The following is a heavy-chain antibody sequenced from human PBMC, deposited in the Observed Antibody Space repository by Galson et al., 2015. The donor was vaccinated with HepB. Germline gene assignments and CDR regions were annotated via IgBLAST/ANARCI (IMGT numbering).Heavy chain of an antibody. J-gene: IGHJ6*02. CDR3: AKDLGYCSSCYVVYGMDV. D-gene: IGHD2-2*01. CDR2: TSSDGSRR. Sequence: SLRLSCAASGFIFSNYGMHWVRQAPGKGLEWVAVTSSDGSRRDYADFVKGRFTISRDNSKNTLYLQMNSLRAEDTAVYYCAKDLGYCSSCYVVYGMDVWGQGTTVTVSS. V-gene: IGHV3-30*18. CDR1: GFIFSNYG.